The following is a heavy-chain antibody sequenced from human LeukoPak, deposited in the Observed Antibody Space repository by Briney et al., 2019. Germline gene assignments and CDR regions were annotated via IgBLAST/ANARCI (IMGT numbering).Heavy chain of an antibody. J-gene: IGHJ4*02. D-gene: IGHD3-10*01. Sequence: GGSLRLSCAASGFTFSSYWMHWVRHAPGKGLVWVSRINSDGSSTYYADSVKGRFTISRDNSKNTLYLQMNSLRAEDTAVYYRAKTSGGYALTIYFDYWGQGTLVTVSS. CDR3: AKTSGGYALTIYFDY. V-gene: IGHV3-74*01. CDR1: GFTFSSYW. CDR2: INSDGSST.